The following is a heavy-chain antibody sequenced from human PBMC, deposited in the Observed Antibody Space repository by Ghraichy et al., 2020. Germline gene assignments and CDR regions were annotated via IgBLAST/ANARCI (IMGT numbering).Heavy chain of an antibody. Sequence: GESLNISCAASGFTVSSNYMSWVRQAPGKGLEWVSVIYSGGSTYYADSVKGRFTISRHNSKNTLYLQMNSLRAEDTAVYYCARDLLGGSYYPPYGMDVWGQGTTVTVSS. J-gene: IGHJ6*02. CDR2: IYSGGST. D-gene: IGHD1-26*01. V-gene: IGHV3-53*04. CDR1: GFTVSSNY. CDR3: ARDLLGGSYYPPYGMDV.